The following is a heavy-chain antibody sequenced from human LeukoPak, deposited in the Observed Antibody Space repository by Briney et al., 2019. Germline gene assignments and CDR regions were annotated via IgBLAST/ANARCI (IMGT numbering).Heavy chain of an antibody. CDR3: AKRNYYDSSGYYPGRGAFDY. V-gene: IGHV3-23*01. CDR2: ISGSGGST. D-gene: IGHD3-22*01. Sequence: GGTLRLSCAASGFTFSSYGMSWVRQAPGKGLEWVSAISGSGGSTYYADSVKGRFTISRDNSKNTLYLQMNSLRAEDTAVYYCAKRNYYDSSGYYPGRGAFDYWGQGTLVTVSS. J-gene: IGHJ4*02. CDR1: GFTFSSYG.